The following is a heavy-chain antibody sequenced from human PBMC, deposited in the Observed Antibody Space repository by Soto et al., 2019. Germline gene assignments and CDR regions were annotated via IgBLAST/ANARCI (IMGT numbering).Heavy chain of an antibody. J-gene: IGHJ4*02. CDR3: VKGHKTFDY. CDR2: ISGNGGST. V-gene: IGHV3-23*01. CDR1: GFIFSSYT. Sequence: EVQLLESGGGLVQPGGSLRLSCAASGFIFSSYTMSWDRQAPGKGLEWVSAISGNGGSTYYVDSVKGRFAISRDNTKNTVYLQMNRLTAEDTAIYYCVKGHKTFDYWGQGTLVTVSS.